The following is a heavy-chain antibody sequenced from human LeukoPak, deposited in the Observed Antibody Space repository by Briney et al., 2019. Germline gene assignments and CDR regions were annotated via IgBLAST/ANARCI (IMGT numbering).Heavy chain of an antibody. D-gene: IGHD6-19*01. CDR3: ARDKGTVATYYYYYMDV. V-gene: IGHV1-18*01. CDR1: GYTFNSYG. CDR2: ISAHNGNT. J-gene: IGHJ6*03. Sequence: VASVKVSCKASGYTFNSYGISWVRQAPGQGLEWMGWISAHNGNTNYEEKVQGRVTMTTDTSTSTAYMELRSLRSDDAAVYYCARDKGTVATYYYYYMDVWGKGTTVTVSS.